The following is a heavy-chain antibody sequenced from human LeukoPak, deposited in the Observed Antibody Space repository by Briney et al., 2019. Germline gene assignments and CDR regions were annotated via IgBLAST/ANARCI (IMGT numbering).Heavy chain of an antibody. CDR3: ATSHIAAAGFDY. CDR1: GGSISSYY. Sequence: MPSETLSLTCTVYGGSISSYYWSWIRQPAGRGLEWIGRIYTSGSTNYNPSLKSRVTMSVDTSKNQFSLKLSSVTAADTVVYYCATSHIAAAGFDYWGQGTLVTVSS. CDR2: IYTSGST. V-gene: IGHV4-4*07. D-gene: IGHD6-13*01. J-gene: IGHJ4*02.